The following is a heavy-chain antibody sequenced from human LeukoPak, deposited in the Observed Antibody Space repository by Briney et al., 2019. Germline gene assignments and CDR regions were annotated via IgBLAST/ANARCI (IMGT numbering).Heavy chain of an antibody. V-gene: IGHV3-15*01. CDR3: TTSMSRGVTAARN. CDR1: GFTFSSYS. J-gene: IGHJ4*02. CDR2: IKPKIDGGAT. D-gene: IGHD2-21*02. Sequence: PGGSLRLSCAASGFTFSSYSMNWVRQAPGKGLQWVGRIKPKIDGGATAYTAPVSGLYLQMNNLEAEDTALYYCTTSMSRGVTAARNWGQGTLVAVSS.